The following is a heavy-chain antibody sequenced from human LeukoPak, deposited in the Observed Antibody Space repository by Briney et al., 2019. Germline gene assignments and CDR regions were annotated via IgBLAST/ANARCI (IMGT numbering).Heavy chain of an antibody. CDR1: GFTFTTYA. CDR2: ISGSGDSA. Sequence: GGSMRLSCAASGFTFTTYAMTWVRQAPGKGLEWVSFISGSGDSAYYADSVKGRFTFSRDNSKNTLYLQMSSLRAEDTAVYYCVKGRVEGLRYFDWTTDYWGQGTLVIVSS. J-gene: IGHJ4*02. D-gene: IGHD3-9*01. CDR3: VKGRVEGLRYFDWTTDY. V-gene: IGHV3-23*01.